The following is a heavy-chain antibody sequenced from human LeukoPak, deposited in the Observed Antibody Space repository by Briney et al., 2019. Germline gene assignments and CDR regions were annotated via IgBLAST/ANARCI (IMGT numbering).Heavy chain of an antibody. CDR1: GFTVSSYG. CDR2: ISYDGSNK. V-gene: IGHV3-30*18. Sequence: GGSLRLSCAASGFTVSSYGMHWVRQAPGKGLEWVAVISYDGSNKYYADSVKGRFTISRDNSKNTLYLQMNSLRAEDTAVYYCAKDFYDYGDYYFDYWGQGTLVTVSS. D-gene: IGHD4-17*01. J-gene: IGHJ4*02. CDR3: AKDFYDYGDYYFDY.